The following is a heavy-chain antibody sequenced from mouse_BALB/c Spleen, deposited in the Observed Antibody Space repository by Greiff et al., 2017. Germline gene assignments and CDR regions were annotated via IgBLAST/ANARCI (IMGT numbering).Heavy chain of an antibody. CDR2: ISSGGGST. CDR1: GFAFSSYD. CDR3: ARHGYVPFAY. J-gene: IGHJ3*01. V-gene: IGHV5-12-1*01. Sequence: EVKLVESGGGLVKPGGSLKLSCAASGFAFSSYDMSWVRQTPEKRLEWVAYISSGGGSTYYPDTVKGRFTISRDNAKNTLYLQMSSLKSEDTAMYYCARHGYVPFAYWGQGTLVTVSA. D-gene: IGHD1-2*01.